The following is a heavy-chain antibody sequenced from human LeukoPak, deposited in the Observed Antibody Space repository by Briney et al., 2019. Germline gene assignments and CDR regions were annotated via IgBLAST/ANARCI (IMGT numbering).Heavy chain of an antibody. CDR3: AKDGFFDGDNRPEYFHH. D-gene: IGHD3-9*01. Sequence: PGGPLRLSCAASGFTFSSYAMSWVRQAPGKGLEWVSYISGSASTTHYADSVKGRFTISRDNSKNTLYLQMDSLRAEDTALYYCAKDGFFDGDNRPEYFHHWGQGTLVTVSS. J-gene: IGHJ1*01. CDR1: GFTFSSYA. CDR2: ISGSASTT. V-gene: IGHV3-23*01.